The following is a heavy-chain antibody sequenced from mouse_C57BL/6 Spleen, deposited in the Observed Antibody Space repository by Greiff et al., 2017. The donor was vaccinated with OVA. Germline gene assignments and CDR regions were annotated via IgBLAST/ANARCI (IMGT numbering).Heavy chain of an antibody. V-gene: IGHV1-9*01. D-gene: IGHD2-3*01. J-gene: IGHJ4*01. CDR3: ARVYDGYFYAMDY. Sequence: QVQLQQSGAELMKPGASVKLSCKATGYTFTGYWIEWVKQRPGHGLEWIGEILPGSGSTNYNEKFKGKATFTADTSSNTAYMQLSSLTTEDSAIYYCARVYDGYFYAMDYWGQGTSVTVSS. CDR1: GYTFTGYW. CDR2: ILPGSGST.